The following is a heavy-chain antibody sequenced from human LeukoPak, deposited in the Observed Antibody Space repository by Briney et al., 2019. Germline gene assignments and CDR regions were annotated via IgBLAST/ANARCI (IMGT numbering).Heavy chain of an antibody. J-gene: IGHJ4*02. CDR1: GFTFDNYG. CDR2: IRYDGIKK. V-gene: IGHV3-30*02. Sequence: GGSLRLSSAASGFTFDNYGMHWVRQAPGKGLEWVALIRYDGIKKFYAGSVKGRFTISRDNSKNTLYLQMNSLRLEDTALYYCAKDDNGPQDNWGPGTLVTVSS. D-gene: IGHD1-14*01. CDR3: AKDDNGPQDN.